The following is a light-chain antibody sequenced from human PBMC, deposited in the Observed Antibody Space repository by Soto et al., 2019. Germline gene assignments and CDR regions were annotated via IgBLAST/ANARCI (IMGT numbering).Light chain of an antibody. Sequence: EIVMTQSPATLSVSPGERATLSCRASQSVISYLAWYQQKPGQAPRLLIYDASNRATGIPARFSGSGSGTDFTLTISSLEPEDFAVYYCQQRSNWPWTFGQGTKVEIK. CDR1: QSVISY. J-gene: IGKJ1*01. CDR3: QQRSNWPWT. V-gene: IGKV3-11*01. CDR2: DAS.